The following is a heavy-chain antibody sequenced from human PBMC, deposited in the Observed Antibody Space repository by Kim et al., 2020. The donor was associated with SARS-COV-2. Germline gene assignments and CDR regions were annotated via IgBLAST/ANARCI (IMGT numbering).Heavy chain of an antibody. J-gene: IGHJ2*01. D-gene: IGHD3-3*02. CDR3: ARHLHVTTVAFSWYLDL. V-gene: IGHV3-23*01. CDR1: GPTSRNSA. CDR2: IFGSGSGT. Sequence: GGSLRLSCAASGPTSRNSAMSWVRQAPGKGLEWVAGIFGSGSGTYYGDSVRGRFTISRDNSQGTVYLQMDNLRAEDTAVYYCARHLHVTTVAFSWYLDLGGRGTLVTVSS.